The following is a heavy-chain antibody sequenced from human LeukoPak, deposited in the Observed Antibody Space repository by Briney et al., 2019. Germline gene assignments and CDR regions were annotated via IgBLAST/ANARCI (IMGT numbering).Heavy chain of an antibody. CDR3: ATDREGDPSAYYLV. CDR1: GFTFSGYA. Sequence: GGSLRLSCAASGFTFSGYAMSWVCQAPGKGLEWVSTISGNGGRTYYADSVKGRFTISRDNSKNTLFLQMNSLRAEDSAVYYCATDREGDPSAYYLVGGQGTLITVSS. J-gene: IGHJ4*02. V-gene: IGHV3-23*01. CDR2: ISGNGGRT. D-gene: IGHD3-22*01.